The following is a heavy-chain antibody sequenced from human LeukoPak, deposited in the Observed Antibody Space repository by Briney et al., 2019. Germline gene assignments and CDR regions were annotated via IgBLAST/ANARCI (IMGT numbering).Heavy chain of an antibody. J-gene: IGHJ3*02. CDR2: ISNDGSEE. D-gene: IGHD2-2*01. Sequence: GGSLRLSCAASGFTFNMHAMHWVRQAPGKGLEWVAVISNDGSEEYYADSVRGRFPVSRDNFKNTVYLQMNSLRPEDTAVYYCARALKRGYCSSTSCPLDAFDIWGQGTMVTVSS. CDR3: ARALKRGYCSSTSCPLDAFDI. V-gene: IGHV3-30-3*01. CDR1: GFTFNMHA.